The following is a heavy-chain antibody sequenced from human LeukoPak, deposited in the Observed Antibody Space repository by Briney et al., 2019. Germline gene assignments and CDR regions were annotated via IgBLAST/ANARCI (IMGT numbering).Heavy chain of an antibody. Sequence: GGSLRLSCAASGFTFSSYSVIWARQAPGKGLEWVSYVSSSGTTTYYADSVKGRFTISRDSGKNLVSLRMNSLRDEDTAVYYCARADRDGNKRFLDWGQGTLVTVSS. J-gene: IGHJ4*02. CDR3: ARADRDGNKRFLD. CDR1: GFTFSSYS. D-gene: IGHD5-24*01. V-gene: IGHV3-48*02. CDR2: VSSSGTTT.